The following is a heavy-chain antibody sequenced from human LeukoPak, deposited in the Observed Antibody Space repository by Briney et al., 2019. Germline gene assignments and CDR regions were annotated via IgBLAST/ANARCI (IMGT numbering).Heavy chain of an antibody. V-gene: IGHV3-23*01. J-gene: IGHJ4*02. D-gene: IGHD5-12*01. CDR1: GFTFSSYA. CDR2: ISGIGGNT. CDR3: AKDMSGYAYYFDY. Sequence: GGSLRLSCAASGFTFSSYAMSWVRQAPGKWLEWVSAISGIGGNTYYADSVKGRFTISRDNSKNTLYLQMNSLRAEDTAVYYCAKDMSGYAYYFDYWGLGTLVTVSS.